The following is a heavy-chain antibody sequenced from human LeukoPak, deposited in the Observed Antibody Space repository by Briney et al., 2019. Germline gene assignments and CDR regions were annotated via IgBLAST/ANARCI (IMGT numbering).Heavy chain of an antibody. J-gene: IGHJ4*02. CDR2: IYHSGST. V-gene: IGHV4-38-2*02. D-gene: IGHD4-17*01. CDR3: ARDLSTVTTNYFDY. CDR1: GYSISSGYY. Sequence: PSETLSLTCTVSGYSISSGYYWGWIRQPPGKGLEWIGSIYHSGSTYYNPSLKSRVTISVDTSKNQFSLKLSSVTAADTAVYYCARDLSTVTTNYFDYWGQGTLVTVSS.